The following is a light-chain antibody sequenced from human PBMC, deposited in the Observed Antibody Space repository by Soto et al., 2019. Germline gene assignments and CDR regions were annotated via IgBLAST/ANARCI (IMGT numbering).Light chain of an antibody. Sequence: DSQMTQSPSALSTSVGDRVTITCRASQSISSWLAWYQQKPGKAPKLLIYKASSLESGVPSRFSGSGSGTEITLTISSLQPDDFATYYCQQYETFSGTFGPGTKVDIK. CDR2: KAS. V-gene: IGKV1-5*03. CDR3: QQYETFSGT. J-gene: IGKJ1*01. CDR1: QSISSW.